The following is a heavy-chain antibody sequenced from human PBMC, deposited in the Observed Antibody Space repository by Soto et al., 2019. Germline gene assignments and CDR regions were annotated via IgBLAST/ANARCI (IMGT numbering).Heavy chain of an antibody. D-gene: IGHD2-15*01. CDR2: IYKSATT. V-gene: IGHV4-30-4*01. CDR3: ARGRYCLTGRCFPNWFDS. J-gene: IGHJ5*01. Sequence: TLSLTCSVSGDSISTVDYFWAWIRQPPGQALEYIGYIYKSATTYYNPSFESRVAISLDTSKSQFSLNVTSVTAADTAVYFCARGRYCLTGRCFPNWFDSWGQGTLVTVSS. CDR1: GDSISTVDYF.